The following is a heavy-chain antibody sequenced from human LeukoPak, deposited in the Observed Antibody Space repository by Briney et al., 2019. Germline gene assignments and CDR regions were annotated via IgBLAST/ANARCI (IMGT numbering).Heavy chain of an antibody. CDR3: ASFLSSGYYQTWYDP. CDR2: INQDGSDK. D-gene: IGHD3-22*01. CDR1: GFTFRSYA. V-gene: IGHV3-7*01. J-gene: IGHJ5*02. Sequence: GGSLRLSCAASGFTFRSYAMSWVRQAPGKGLEWVAKINQDGSDKYYVDSVKGRFTISRDNAKNSLYLQMNSLGAEDTAVYYCASFLSSGYYQTWYDPWGQGTLVTVSS.